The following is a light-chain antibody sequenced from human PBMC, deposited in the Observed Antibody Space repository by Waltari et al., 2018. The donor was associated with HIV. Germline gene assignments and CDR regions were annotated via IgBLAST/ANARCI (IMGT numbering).Light chain of an antibody. J-gene: IGLJ3*02. Sequence: QSVLTQPPSVSAAPGQTVTISCSGSSSNIGSHTVAWYQQLPGTAPKLLIYDNNKRPSGIPARFSGSKSCTSATVGITGLQTGDEADYYCGTWDSSLSAVFGGGTKLTVL. V-gene: IGLV1-51*01. CDR1: SSNIGSHT. CDR2: DNN. CDR3: GTWDSSLSAV.